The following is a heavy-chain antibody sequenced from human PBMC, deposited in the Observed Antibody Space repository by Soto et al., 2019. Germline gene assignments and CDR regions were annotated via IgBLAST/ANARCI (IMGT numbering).Heavy chain of an antibody. CDR1: GFTFSNYA. D-gene: IGHD3-3*01. J-gene: IGHJ5*02. CDR3: AKDLFPTYAGHRFQP. V-gene: IGHV3-23*01. Sequence: GGSLRLSCAASGFTFSNYAMTWVRQAPGKGLEWVSAISGSGDSTRYADSVKGRFTISRDNSKNTLYLQMNSLRVEDTAVYYCAKDLFPTYAGHRFQPCGPGRRATVSS. CDR2: ISGSGDST.